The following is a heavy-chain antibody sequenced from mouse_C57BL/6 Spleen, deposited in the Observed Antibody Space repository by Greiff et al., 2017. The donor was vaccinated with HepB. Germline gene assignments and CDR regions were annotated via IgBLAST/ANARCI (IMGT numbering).Heavy chain of an antibody. V-gene: IGHV1-62-2*01. CDR2: FYPGSGSI. Sequence: VMLVESGAELVKPGASVKLSCKASGYTFTEYTIHWVKQRSGQGLEWIGWFYPGSGSIKYNEKFKDTATLTADKSSSTVYMELSRLTSEDSAVYFCARHEEGYYYGSSFHYFDYWGQGTTLTVSS. CDR1: GYTFTEYT. J-gene: IGHJ2*01. D-gene: IGHD1-1*01. CDR3: ARHEEGYYYGSSFHYFDY.